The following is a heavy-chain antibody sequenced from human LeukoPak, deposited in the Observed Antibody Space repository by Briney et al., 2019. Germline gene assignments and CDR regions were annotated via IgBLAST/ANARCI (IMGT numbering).Heavy chain of an antibody. D-gene: IGHD3-3*01. CDR3: ARDARITIFGVVIFLGIDY. Sequence: ASVKVSCKASGYTFTSYGISWVRQAPGHGLEWMGWISAYNGNTNYAQKLQGRVTMTTDTSTSTAYMELRSLRSDDTAVYYCARDARITIFGVVIFLGIDYWGQGTLVTVSS. CDR2: ISAYNGNT. CDR1: GYTFTSYG. V-gene: IGHV1-18*01. J-gene: IGHJ4*02.